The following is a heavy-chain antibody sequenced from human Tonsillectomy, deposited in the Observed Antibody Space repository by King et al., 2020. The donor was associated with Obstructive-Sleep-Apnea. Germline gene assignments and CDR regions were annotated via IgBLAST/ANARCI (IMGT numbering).Heavy chain of an antibody. CDR3: ARDSCGGDCYPFGDAFDI. CDR2: IYYSGST. CDR1: GGSITSGSHY. Sequence: VQLQESGPGLVKPSQTLSLTCNVSGGSITSGSHYWSWIRQHPGKGLEWVGYIYYSGSTYYNPSLKSRVTISLDTSKNKFSLKLTSVTAADTAVYYCARDSCGGDCYPFGDAFDIWGQGTMVTVSS. D-gene: IGHD2-21*02. J-gene: IGHJ3*02. V-gene: IGHV4-31*03.